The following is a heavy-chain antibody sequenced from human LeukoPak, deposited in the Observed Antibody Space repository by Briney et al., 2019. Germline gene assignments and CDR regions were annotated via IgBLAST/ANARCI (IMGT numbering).Heavy chain of an antibody. CDR1: GYSFTSYW. CDR2: IYPGDSDT. V-gene: IGHV5-51*01. J-gene: IGHJ3*02. D-gene: IGHD5-24*01. CDR3: ATPAPDGYTLPGAFDI. Sequence: GESLKISCKGSGYSFTSYWIGWVRQMPGEGLEWMGIIYPGDSDTRYSPSFQGQVTISADKSISTAYLQWSSLKASDTAMYYCATPAPDGYTLPGAFDIWGQGTMVTVSS.